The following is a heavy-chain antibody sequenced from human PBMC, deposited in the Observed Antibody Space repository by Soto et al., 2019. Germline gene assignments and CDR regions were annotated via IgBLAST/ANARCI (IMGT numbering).Heavy chain of an antibody. CDR3: AKGFYVSGSYYNERAFDS. Sequence: SETLSLTCTVSGGSISPYYWSWIRQPPGKGLEWVGYIYYSGSTNYNPSLKSRVTISVDTSKNQFSLKLSSVTAADTAVYYCAKGFYVSGSYYNERAFDSWGQGTLVTVDS. CDR1: GGSISPYY. CDR2: IYYSGST. D-gene: IGHD3-10*01. J-gene: IGHJ4*02. V-gene: IGHV4-59*08.